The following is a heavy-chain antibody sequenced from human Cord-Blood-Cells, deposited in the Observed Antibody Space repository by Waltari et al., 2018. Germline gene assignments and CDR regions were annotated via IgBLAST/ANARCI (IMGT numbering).Heavy chain of an antibody. V-gene: IGHV1-2*04. J-gene: IGHJ3*02. CDR3: AREVARGGEGAFDI. CDR2: INPNSGGT. D-gene: IGHD3-10*01. Sequence: QVQLVQSGAEVKKPGASVKASCKASGYTFTRYYMPWVRQAPGQGHEWMGWINPNSGGTNYAQKFQGWVTMTRDTSISTAYMELSRLRSDDTAVYYCAREVARGGEGAFDIWGQGTMVTVSS. CDR1: GYTFTRYY.